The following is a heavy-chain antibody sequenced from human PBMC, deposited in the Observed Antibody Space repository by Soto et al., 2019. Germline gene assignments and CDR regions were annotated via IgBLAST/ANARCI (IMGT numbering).Heavy chain of an antibody. CDR3: ARDLHDILTGYSS. J-gene: IGHJ4*02. CDR1: GGTFSSYA. D-gene: IGHD3-9*01. Sequence: SVKVSCKASGGTFSSYAISWVRQAPGQGLEWMGGIIPIFGTANYAQKFQGRVTITADESTSTAYMELSSLRSEDTAVYYCARDLHDILTGYSSWGQGTLVTVSS. CDR2: IIPIFGTA. V-gene: IGHV1-69*13.